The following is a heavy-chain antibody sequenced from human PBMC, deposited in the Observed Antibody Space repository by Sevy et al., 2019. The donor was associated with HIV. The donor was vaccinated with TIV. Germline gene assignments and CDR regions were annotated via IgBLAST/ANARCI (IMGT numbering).Heavy chain of an antibody. V-gene: IGHV5-51*01. CDR2: IYPGDSDT. Sequence: GESLKISCRGSGYRFTNYWIAWVRQMPGKGLEWMGMIYPGDSDTRYSPSFQGQVTISADKSINTAYLQLSSLRASDTAMYYCARSIAASYLDYWGLEPWSPSPQ. J-gene: IGHJ4*01. CDR1: GYRFTNYW. D-gene: IGHD6-13*01. CDR3: ARSIAASYLDY.